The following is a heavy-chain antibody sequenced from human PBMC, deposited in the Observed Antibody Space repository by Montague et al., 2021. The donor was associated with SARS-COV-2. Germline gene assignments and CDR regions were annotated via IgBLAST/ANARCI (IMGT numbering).Heavy chain of an antibody. D-gene: IGHD3-9*01. CDR1: GFSLSTSGMC. Sequence: VKPTQTLTLTCTSSGFSLSTSGMCVSWIRQPPGKALEWLARIDWDDDKYYSTSLKTRLTISKDTSKNQVVLTMTNMDPVDTATYYCARRTYDILTGYDYGMDVWGQGTTVTVSS. V-gene: IGHV2-70*11. CDR3: ARRTYDILTGYDYGMDV. J-gene: IGHJ6*02. CDR2: IDWDDDK.